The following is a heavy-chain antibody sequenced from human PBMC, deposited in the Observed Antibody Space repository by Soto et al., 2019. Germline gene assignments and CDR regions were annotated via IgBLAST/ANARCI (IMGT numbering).Heavy chain of an antibody. J-gene: IGHJ6*02. CDR3: AKIVLEAAETGHYYYYGMDV. V-gene: IGHV3-30*18. CDR1: GFTFSSYG. D-gene: IGHD6-13*01. CDR2: ISYDGSNK. Sequence: QVQLVESGGGVVQPGRSLRLSCAASGFTFSSYGMHWVRQAPGKGLEWVAVISYDGSNKYYADSVKGRFTISRDNSKNTLYLQMNSLRAVDTAVYYCAKIVLEAAETGHYYYYGMDVWGQGTTVTVSS.